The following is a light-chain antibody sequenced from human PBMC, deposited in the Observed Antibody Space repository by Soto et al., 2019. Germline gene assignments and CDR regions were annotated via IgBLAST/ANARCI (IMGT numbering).Light chain of an antibody. V-gene: IGKV1-13*02. J-gene: IGKJ5*01. CDR1: QGISSA. CDR2: DVF. CDR3: QQLETYPLT. Sequence: AIQVTQSPSSLSASVGDTVTITCRASQGISSAFAWYQQKPGKFPRLLIYDVFNLQSGVPSRFSGSGSGTDFTLTISRLQPEDFATYYCQQLETYPLTFGQGTRLEVK.